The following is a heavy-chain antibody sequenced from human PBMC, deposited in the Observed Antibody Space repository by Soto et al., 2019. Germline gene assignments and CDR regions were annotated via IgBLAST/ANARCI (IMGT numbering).Heavy chain of an antibody. CDR3: VKDRWGDY. Sequence: VGSLSLSCSGSGFPFSSYAMHWVRQAPGKGLEYVSSISSNGGSTYYADSVKCRFTISRDNSKNTLNLQMSSLTTEDTAVYYCVKDRWGDYWGRGTLVAVSS. CDR2: ISSNGGST. V-gene: IGHV3-64D*06. J-gene: IGHJ4*02. D-gene: IGHD7-27*01. CDR1: GFPFSSYA.